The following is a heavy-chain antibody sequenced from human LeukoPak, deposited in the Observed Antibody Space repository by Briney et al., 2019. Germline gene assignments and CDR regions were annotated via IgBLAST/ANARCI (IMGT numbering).Heavy chain of an antibody. D-gene: IGHD6-13*01. CDR3: ARESRVISSSWYEADY. CDR1: GYTFTSYY. V-gene: IGHV1-46*01. J-gene: IGHJ4*02. CDR2: INPSGGST. Sequence: ASVKVSCKASGYTFTSYYMRWVRQAPGQGLEWMGIINPSGGSTSYAQKFQGRVTMTRDTSTSTVYMELSSLRSEDTAVYYCARESRVISSSWYEADYWGQGTLVTVSS.